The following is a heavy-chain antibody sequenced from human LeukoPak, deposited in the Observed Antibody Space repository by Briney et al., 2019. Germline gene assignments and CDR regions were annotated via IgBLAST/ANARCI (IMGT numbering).Heavy chain of an antibody. CDR1: GGPFSGYY. D-gene: IGHD6-13*01. CDR3: ARLHGSSWYGRGDY. J-gene: IGHJ4*02. Sequence: SETLSLTCAVYGGPFSGYYWSWIRQPPGKGLEWIGEINHSGSTNYNPSLKSRVTISVDTSKNQFSLKLSSVTAADTAVYYCARLHGSSWYGRGDYWGQGTLVTVSS. V-gene: IGHV4-34*01. CDR2: INHSGST.